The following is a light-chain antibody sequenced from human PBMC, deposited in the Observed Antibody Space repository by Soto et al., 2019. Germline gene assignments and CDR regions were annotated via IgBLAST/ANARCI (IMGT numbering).Light chain of an antibody. J-gene: IGKJ1*01. CDR3: QHHNSYSQT. V-gene: IGKV1-5*01. Sequence: DIQLTQSPPTLSASVGDRVTITCRASQSIRYYLAWYQQMPGKAPKLLIYGASSLHSGVPSRFSGSGSGTEFTLPISSLQPDDFATYFCQHHNSYSQTFGQGTKVEIK. CDR1: QSIRYY. CDR2: GAS.